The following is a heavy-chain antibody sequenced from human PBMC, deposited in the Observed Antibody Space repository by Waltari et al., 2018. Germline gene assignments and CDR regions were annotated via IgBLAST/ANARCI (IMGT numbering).Heavy chain of an antibody. CDR1: GFTYCWYW. D-gene: IGHD4-17*01. CDR3: ARGARRTTVTTGWWYFDL. J-gene: IGHJ2*01. V-gene: IGHV3-74*01. Sequence: EVQLVESGGGLVQPGGSLRLSCAASGFTYCWYWMPWVCQAPGKGLVWVSRSNSDGSSTSYADSVKGRFTISKDNAKNTVYLQMNSLRAEDTAIYYCARGARRTTVTTGWWYFDLWGRGTLVTVSS. CDR2: SNSDGSST.